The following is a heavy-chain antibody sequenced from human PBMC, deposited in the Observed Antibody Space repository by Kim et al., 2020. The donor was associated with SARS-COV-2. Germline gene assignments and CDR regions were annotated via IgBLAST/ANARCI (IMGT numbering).Heavy chain of an antibody. CDR3: ARAESLNEWLPKYGLDV. D-gene: IGHD6-19*01. J-gene: IGHJ6*02. CDR2: IYYSGTT. CDR1: GGSISTSRYY. Sequence: SETLSLTCTVSGGSISTSRYYWVWIRQPPGKGLEWIGNIYYSGTTHYHPSLESRVTMSVDTSKNQFSLKLSSVTAADTAVYCARAESLNEWLPKYGLDVWGQGTTVTVSS. V-gene: IGHV4-39*07.